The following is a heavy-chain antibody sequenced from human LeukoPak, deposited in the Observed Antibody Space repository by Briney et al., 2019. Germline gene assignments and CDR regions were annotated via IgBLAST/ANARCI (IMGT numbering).Heavy chain of an antibody. CDR2: IRSKAYGGTT. CDR1: GFTFCDYA. CDR3: TRDNDSSGCYCSSTPLDYY. Sequence: GRSLRLSCTASGFTFCDYAMSWVRQAPGKGLEWVGFIRSKAYGGTTEYAASVKGRFTISRDDSKSIAYLQMNSLKTEDTAVYYCTRDNDSSGCYCSSTPLDYYWGQGTLVTVSS. D-gene: IGHD3-22*01. J-gene: IGHJ4*02. V-gene: IGHV3-49*04.